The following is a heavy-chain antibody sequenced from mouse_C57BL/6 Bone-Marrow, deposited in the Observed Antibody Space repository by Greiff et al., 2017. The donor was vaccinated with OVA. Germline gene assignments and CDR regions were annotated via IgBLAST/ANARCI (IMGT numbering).Heavy chain of an antibody. V-gene: IGHV5-15*01. Sequence: EVKLMESGGGLVQPGGSLKLSCAASGFTFSDYGMAWVRQAPRQGPEWVAFISNLAYSIYYADTVTGRFTISRENAKNTLYLEMSRLRSEDTAMYYCARQGYSVMDYWGQGTSVTVAS. J-gene: IGHJ4*01. CDR2: ISNLAYSI. CDR3: ARQGYSVMDY. CDR1: GFTFSDYG.